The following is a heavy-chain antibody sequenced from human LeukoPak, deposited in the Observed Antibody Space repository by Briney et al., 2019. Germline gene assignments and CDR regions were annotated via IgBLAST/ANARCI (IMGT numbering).Heavy chain of an antibody. CDR3: ATLDSYYDNSGRPLIPD. J-gene: IGHJ4*02. V-gene: IGHV1-24*01. D-gene: IGHD3-22*01. Sequence: ASVTVSCTLSGYTLTDFSMHWGRQAPGKALEWVGGFNREDAGPIYAPHFRGRVTVTEDTSTDTAYMELSSLRSEDTAVYFCATLDSYYDNSGRPLIPDWGQGTLVTVSS. CDR2: FNREDAGP. CDR1: GYTLTDFS.